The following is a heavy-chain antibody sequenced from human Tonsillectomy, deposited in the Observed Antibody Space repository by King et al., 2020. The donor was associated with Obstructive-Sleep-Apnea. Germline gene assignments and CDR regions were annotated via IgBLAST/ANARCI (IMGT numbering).Heavy chain of an antibody. J-gene: IGHJ1*01. Sequence: QLVQSGGGLVQPGRSLRLSCATSGITFNTSAMHWVRQAPGKGLEGVSGISWSRGNVGYADSVKGRFIISKDDTKDSLFLQMNGLRTEDTALYFCTIDMFYGGQGTLVTVPS. D-gene: IGHD3-10*02. V-gene: IGHV3-9*01. CDR1: GITFNTSA. CDR2: ISWSRGNV. CDR3: TIDMFY.